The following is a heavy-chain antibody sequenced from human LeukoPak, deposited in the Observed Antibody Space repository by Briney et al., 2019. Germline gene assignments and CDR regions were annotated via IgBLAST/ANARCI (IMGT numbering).Heavy chain of an antibody. J-gene: IGHJ1*01. D-gene: IGHD3-22*01. CDR3: AGTPNYYDSSGYGYFQH. V-gene: IGHV4-59*08. Sequence: SETLSLTCTASGGSISSYYWSWIRQPPGKGLEWIGYIYYSGSTNYNPSLKSRVTISVDTSKNQFSLKLSSVTAADTAVYYCAGTPNYYDSSGYGYFQHWGQGTLVTVSS. CDR2: IYYSGST. CDR1: GGSISSYY.